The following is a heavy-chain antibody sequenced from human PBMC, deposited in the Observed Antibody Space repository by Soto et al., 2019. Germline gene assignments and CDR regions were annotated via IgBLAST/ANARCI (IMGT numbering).Heavy chain of an antibody. V-gene: IGHV1-69*08. D-gene: IGHD7-27*01. CDR2: IIPILGIA. CDR1: GGTFSSYT. Sequence: QVQLVQSGAEVKKPGSSVKVSCKASGGTFSSYTISWVRQAPGQGLEWMGRIIPILGIANYAQKFQGRVTITADKSPSTAHMELSSLRSEDTAVYYCARDRDGDDRIYWYFDLWGRGTLVTVSS. J-gene: IGHJ2*01. CDR3: ARDRDGDDRIYWYFDL.